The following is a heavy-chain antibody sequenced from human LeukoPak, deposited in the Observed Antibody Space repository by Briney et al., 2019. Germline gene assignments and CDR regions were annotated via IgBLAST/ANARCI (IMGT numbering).Heavy chain of an antibody. V-gene: IGHV4-34*01. D-gene: IGHD5-18*01. CDR3: ARDPAVDTAMVPVPEFDY. Sequence: SETLSLTCAVYGGSFSGCYWSWVRQPPGKGLEWIGEINHSGSTHYNPSLKSRVTISVDTSKNQFYLKMSSVTAADTAAYHCARDPAVDTAMVPVPEFDYWGQGTLVTVSS. CDR2: INHSGST. CDR1: GGSFSGCY. J-gene: IGHJ4*02.